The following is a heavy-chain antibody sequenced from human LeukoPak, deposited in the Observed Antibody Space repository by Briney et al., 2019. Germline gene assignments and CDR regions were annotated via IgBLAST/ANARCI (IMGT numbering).Heavy chain of an antibody. J-gene: IGHJ5*02. Sequence: PGGSLRLSCAASGFTFHDYGMSWVRQAPGKGLEWVSGINWSGGSTGYADSVKGRFTISRDNSKNTLYLQMNSLRAEDTAVYYCAKESPNYYDSSGPTNWFDPWGQGTLVTVSS. V-gene: IGHV3-20*04. CDR3: AKESPNYYDSSGPTNWFDP. D-gene: IGHD3-22*01. CDR1: GFTFHDYG. CDR2: INWSGGST.